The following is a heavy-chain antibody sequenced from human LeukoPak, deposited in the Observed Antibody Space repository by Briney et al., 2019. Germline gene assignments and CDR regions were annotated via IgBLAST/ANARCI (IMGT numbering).Heavy chain of an antibody. CDR1: GFTFNNYA. D-gene: IGHD5-24*01. CDR2: ISSNGGST. CDR3: ARRMKGDGYNSDY. J-gene: IGHJ4*02. Sequence: GGSLRLSCAASGFTFNNYAMHWARQAPGKGLEYVSAISSNGGSTYYASSVKGRFTISRDNSNNTLYLQMGSLRAEDMAVYYCARRMKGDGYNSDYWGQGTLVTVSS. V-gene: IGHV3-64*01.